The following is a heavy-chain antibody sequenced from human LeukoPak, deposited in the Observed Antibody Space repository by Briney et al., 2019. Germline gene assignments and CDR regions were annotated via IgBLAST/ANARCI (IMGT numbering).Heavy chain of an antibody. CDR3: ARDVGATVLEN. D-gene: IGHD1-26*01. V-gene: IGHV3-66*01. CDR1: GFPSSKNY. CDR2: IYRGGTT. Sequence: GGSLRLSCPASGFPSSKNYLTWARQAPGKGLEGGSVIYRGGTTYYADVVRGRFTISRDNAQHSVYLPMNRLRAEDTAVYYCARDVGATVLENWGPGTLVTVSS. J-gene: IGHJ4*02.